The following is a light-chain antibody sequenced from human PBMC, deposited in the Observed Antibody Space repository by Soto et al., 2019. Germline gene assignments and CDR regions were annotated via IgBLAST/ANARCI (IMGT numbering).Light chain of an antibody. Sequence: DIQMTQSPSSLSASVGDRVTITCQASQDISNYLNWYQQKPGKAPKLLIYDASNLETGVPSRFSGSGSGTDFTFTIRSLQPEDIATYYCQQYDHPPYTFGQGTKLEIK. CDR3: QQYDHPPYT. CDR2: DAS. V-gene: IGKV1-33*01. J-gene: IGKJ2*01. CDR1: QDISNY.